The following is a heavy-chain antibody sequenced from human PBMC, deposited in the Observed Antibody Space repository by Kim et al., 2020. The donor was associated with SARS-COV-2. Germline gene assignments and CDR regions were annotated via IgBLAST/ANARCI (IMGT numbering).Heavy chain of an antibody. CDR1: GYSFTSYW. D-gene: IGHD3-10*01. J-gene: IGHJ6*02. V-gene: IGHV5-10-1*01. CDR3: ARYTMVRGVLLGAPPYYYGMDV. CDR2: IDPSDSYT. Sequence: GESLKISCKGSGYSFTSYWISWVRQMPGKGLEWMGRIDPSDSYTNYSPSFQGHVTISADKSISTAYLQWSSLKASDTAMYYCARYTMVRGVLLGAPPYYYGMDVWGQGTTVTVSS.